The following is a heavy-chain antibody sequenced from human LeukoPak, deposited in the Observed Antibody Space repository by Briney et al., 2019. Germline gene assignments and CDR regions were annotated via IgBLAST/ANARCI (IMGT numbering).Heavy chain of an antibody. D-gene: IGHD2-2*01. CDR1: GGTFSSYA. CDR2: IIPIFGTA. CDR3: ASVTADCSSTSCYRLEPTRFDP. J-gene: IGHJ5*02. Sequence: GSSVKVSCKASGGTFSSYAISWVRQAPGQGLEWMGGIIPIFGTANYAQKFQGRVTITADESTSTAYMELSSLRSGDTAVYYCASVTADCSSTSCYRLEPTRFDPWGQGTLVTVSS. V-gene: IGHV1-69*01.